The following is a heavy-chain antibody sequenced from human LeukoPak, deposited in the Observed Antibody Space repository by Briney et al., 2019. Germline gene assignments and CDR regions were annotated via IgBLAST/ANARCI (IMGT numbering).Heavy chain of an antibody. V-gene: IGHV4-39*01. CDR3: AGVEMATTDAFDI. D-gene: IGHD5-24*01. J-gene: IGHJ3*02. CDR2: IYHNGST. Sequence: SETLSLTCTVSGGSISSSSYYWGWIRQPPGKGLEWIGSIYHNGSTYYNPSLKSRVTISVDTSKNQFSLKLSSVTAADTAVYYCAGVEMATTDAFDIWGQGTMVTVSS. CDR1: GGSISSSSYY.